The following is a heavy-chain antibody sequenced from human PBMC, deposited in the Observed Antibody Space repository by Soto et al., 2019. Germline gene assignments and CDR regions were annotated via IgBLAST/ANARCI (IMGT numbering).Heavy chain of an antibody. D-gene: IGHD3-16*02. CDR2: FDPEDGET. V-gene: IGHV1-24*01. Sequence: ASVKVSCKVSGYTLTELSMHWVRQAPGKGLEWMGGFDPEDGETIYAQKFQGRVTMTEDTSTDTAYMELSSLRSEDTAVYYCATDFTGELSLNAFDIWGQGTMVTVSS. J-gene: IGHJ3*02. CDR1: GYTLTELS. CDR3: ATDFTGELSLNAFDI.